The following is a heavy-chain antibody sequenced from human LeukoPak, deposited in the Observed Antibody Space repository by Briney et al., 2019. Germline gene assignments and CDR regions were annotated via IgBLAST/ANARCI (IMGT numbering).Heavy chain of an antibody. CDR1: GFTFSSYA. CDR2: ISYDGSNK. CDR3: ARENIGMAGTIDY. V-gene: IGHV3-30*01. J-gene: IGHJ4*02. D-gene: IGHD5-24*01. Sequence: GRSLRLSCAASGFTFSSYAMHWVRRAPGKGLEWVAVISYDGSNKYYADSVKGRFTISRDNSKNALYLQMNSLRAEDTAVYYCARENIGMAGTIDYWGQGTLVTVSS.